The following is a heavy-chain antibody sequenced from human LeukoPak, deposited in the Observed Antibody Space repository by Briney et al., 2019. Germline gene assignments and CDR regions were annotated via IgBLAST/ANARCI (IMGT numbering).Heavy chain of an antibody. CDR1: GYTFTTYY. CDR3: ARDHDSSWYYFDY. V-gene: IGHV1-2*02. Sequence: ASVKVSCKASGYTFTTYYIHWVRQAPGQGLEWMGWINPNSGGTNCAQKFQDRVTMTRDTSISTAYMELSRLRSEDTAVYYCARDHDSSWYYFDYWGQGTLVTVSS. J-gene: IGHJ4*02. CDR2: INPNSGGT. D-gene: IGHD6-13*01.